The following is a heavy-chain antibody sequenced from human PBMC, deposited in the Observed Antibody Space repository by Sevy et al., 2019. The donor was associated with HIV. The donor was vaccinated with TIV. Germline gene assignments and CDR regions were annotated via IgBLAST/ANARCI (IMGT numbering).Heavy chain of an antibody. CDR2: ITGSGAST. CDR1: GFTFSSYA. CDR3: AKPPDYSSGWFLD. J-gene: IGHJ4*02. D-gene: IGHD6-19*01. Sequence: GGSLRLSCAASGFTFSSYAMSWVRQAPGKGLEWVSLITGSGASTYYADSLKGRLTISRDNSKNTLYLQMTSLRAEDTAVYYCAKPPDYSSGWFLDRGQGALVTVSS. V-gene: IGHV3-23*01.